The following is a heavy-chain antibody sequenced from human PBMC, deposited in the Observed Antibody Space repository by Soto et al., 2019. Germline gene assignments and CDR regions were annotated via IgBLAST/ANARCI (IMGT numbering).Heavy chain of an antibody. CDR3: ARADDKMSTIEY. CDR1: GGSISSFY. D-gene: IGHD1-1*01. CDR2: ISYSGST. Sequence: PSETLSLTCNVSGGSISSFYWNWIRQSPGKGLEWIGYISYSGSTNYNPSLKSRVTILGVTSKNQFSLKLSSVTAADTAVYYCARADDKMSTIEYWGQGTLVTVSS. V-gene: IGHV4-59*01. J-gene: IGHJ4*02.